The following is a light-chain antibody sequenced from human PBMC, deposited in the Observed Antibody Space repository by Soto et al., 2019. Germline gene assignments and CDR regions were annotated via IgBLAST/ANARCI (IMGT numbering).Light chain of an antibody. CDR3: LQSYNNFWT. CDR2: AAS. V-gene: IGKV1-39*01. CDR1: QNITKY. J-gene: IGKJ1*01. Sequence: DIQMTQSPSSLSASVGDRVTITCRASQNITKYLTWYQQKPGKAPKLLVYAASTLQSGVPSRFSGSGSGTEFSLTSSGLQPEDFASYYCLQSYNNFWTFGQGTKVDLK.